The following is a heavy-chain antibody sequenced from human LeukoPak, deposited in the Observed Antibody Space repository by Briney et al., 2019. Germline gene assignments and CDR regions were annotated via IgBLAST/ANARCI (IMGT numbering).Heavy chain of an antibody. CDR2: IYYSVST. CDR3: ARGHYYDSSRDAFDI. CDR1: GGSISSGGYY. J-gene: IGHJ3*02. Sequence: PSQTLSLTCTVSGGSISSGGYYWSWIRQHPGKGLEWIGYIYYSVSTYYNPSLKSRVTISVDTSKNQFSLKLSSVTAADTAVYYCARGHYYDSSRDAFDIWGQGTMVTVSS. D-gene: IGHD3-22*01. V-gene: IGHV4-31*03.